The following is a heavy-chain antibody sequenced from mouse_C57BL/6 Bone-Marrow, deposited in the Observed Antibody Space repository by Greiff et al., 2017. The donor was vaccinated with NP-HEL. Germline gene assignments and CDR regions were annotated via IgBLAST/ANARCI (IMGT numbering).Heavy chain of an antibody. V-gene: IGHV1-82*01. CDR3: ARQTAQATYFDQ. J-gene: IGHJ2*01. CDR2: IYPGDGDT. CDR1: GYAFSSSW. D-gene: IGHD3-2*02. Sequence: QVQLQQSGPELVKPGASVKISCKASGYAFSSSWMNWVKQRPGKGLEWIGRIYPGDGDTNYNGKFKGKATLTADKSSSTAYMQLSSLTSEDSAVYVCARQTAQATYFDQWGQGTTRTVSS.